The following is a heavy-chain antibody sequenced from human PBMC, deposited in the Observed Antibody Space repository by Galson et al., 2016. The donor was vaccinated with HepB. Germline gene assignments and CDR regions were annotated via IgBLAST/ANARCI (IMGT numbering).Heavy chain of an antibody. CDR3: AHRRGGVTVLIAGGWFGS. CDR1: GFSLSSTGES. J-gene: IGHJ5*01. D-gene: IGHD3-3*01. Sequence: PALVKPTQTLTLTCTFSGFSLSSTGESVGWIRQPPGRALEWLAVIYWDDDERYSPSLRSRLTITKDTSKTEVVLTMTKMDPVDTGTYYCAHRRGGVTVLIAGGWFGSWGQGAMVTVSS. CDR2: IYWDDDE. V-gene: IGHV2-5*02.